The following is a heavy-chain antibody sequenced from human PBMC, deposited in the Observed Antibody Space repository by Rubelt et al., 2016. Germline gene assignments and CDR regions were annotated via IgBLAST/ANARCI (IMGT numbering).Heavy chain of an antibody. Sequence: QVQLVQSGAEVKKPGASVKVSCKASGYTFTSYYMHWVRQAPGQGLEWMGIINPNSGGTNYAQKFQGRVTMTRDPSISTAYMELCRLRSDDTAVYYCARDRNYYDSSGYPDYWGQGTLVTVSS. CDR2: INPNSGGT. D-gene: IGHD3-22*01. V-gene: IGHV1-2*02. CDR3: ARDRNYYDSSGYPDY. J-gene: IGHJ4*02. CDR1: GYTFTSYY.